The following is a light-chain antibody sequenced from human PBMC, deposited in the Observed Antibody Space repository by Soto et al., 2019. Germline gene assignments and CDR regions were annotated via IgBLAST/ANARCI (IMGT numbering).Light chain of an antibody. CDR1: SSDVGTYDF. CDR3: SSYTTANTLTYV. V-gene: IGLV2-14*03. CDR2: DVT. Sequence: QSVLTQPASVSGSPGQSITLSCTATSSDVGTYDFVSWYQHHPGKAPKLIIFDVTNRPSGVSRRFSGSRSDNAASLTISGLQPEDEAFYYCSSYTTANTLTYVFGTGTKVTVL. J-gene: IGLJ1*01.